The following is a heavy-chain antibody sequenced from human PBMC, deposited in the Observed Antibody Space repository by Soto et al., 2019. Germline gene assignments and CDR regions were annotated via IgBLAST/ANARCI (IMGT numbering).Heavy chain of an antibody. CDR3: ASGVRSGAFDI. CDR2: IWYDGSNK. Sequence: GGSLRLSCAASGFTFSSYGMHWVRQAPGKGLEWVAVIWYDGSNKYYADSVKGRFTISRDNSKNTLYLQMNSLRAEDTAVYFCASGVRSGAFDIWGQGTMVTVSS. J-gene: IGHJ3*02. D-gene: IGHD2-15*01. V-gene: IGHV3-33*01. CDR1: GFTFSSYG.